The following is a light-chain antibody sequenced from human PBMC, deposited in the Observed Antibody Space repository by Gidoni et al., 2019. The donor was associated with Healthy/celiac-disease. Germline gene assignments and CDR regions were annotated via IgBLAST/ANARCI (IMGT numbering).Light chain of an antibody. J-gene: IGLJ1*01. CDR2: RNN. CDR1: SSNIGSNY. Sequence: QSVLTQPPSASGTPGQGVTISCSGSSSNIGSNYVYCYQQLPGTAPKLLIHRNNQRPSGVPDRFSGSKSGTSASLAISGLRSEYEADYYCAAWDDSLSGYVFGTGTKVTVL. CDR3: AAWDDSLSGYV. V-gene: IGLV1-47*01.